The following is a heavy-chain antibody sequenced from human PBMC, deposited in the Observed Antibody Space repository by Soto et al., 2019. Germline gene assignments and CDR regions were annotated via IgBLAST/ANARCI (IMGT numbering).Heavy chain of an antibody. D-gene: IGHD3-10*01. V-gene: IGHV3-23*01. Sequence: GGSLRLSCAASGFTFSSYAMSWVRQAPGKGLEWVSAISGSGGSTYYADSVKGRFTISRDNSKNTLYLQMNSLRAEDTAVYYCAKVLLWFGVNPIDESWGQGTLVTVSS. CDR1: GFTFSSYA. CDR3: AKVLLWFGVNPIDES. CDR2: ISGSGGST. J-gene: IGHJ5*02.